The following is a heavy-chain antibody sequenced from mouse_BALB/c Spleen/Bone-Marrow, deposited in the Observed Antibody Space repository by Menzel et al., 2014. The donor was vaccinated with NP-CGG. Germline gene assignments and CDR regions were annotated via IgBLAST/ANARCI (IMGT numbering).Heavy chain of an antibody. CDR1: GYTFTSYW. V-gene: IGHV1-7*01. Sequence: VKLVESGAELAKPGASVKMSCKASGYTFTSYWMHWVKQRPGQGLEWIGYINPSTGYTEYNQKFKDKATLTADKSSSTAYMQLSSLTFEDSAVYYCARPENYDAMDYWGQGTSVTVSS. CDR3: ARPENYDAMDY. CDR2: INPSTGYT. J-gene: IGHJ4*01.